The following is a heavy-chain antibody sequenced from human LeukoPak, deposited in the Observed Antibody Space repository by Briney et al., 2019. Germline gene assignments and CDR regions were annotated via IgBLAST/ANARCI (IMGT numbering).Heavy chain of an antibody. D-gene: IGHD3-10*01. CDR3: ASSPYYYYGSGSSRTANDY. CDR2: INHSGST. V-gene: IGHV4-34*01. CDR1: GGSFSGYY. Sequence: SETLSLTCAVYGGSFSGYYWSWIRQPPGKGLEWIGEINHSGSTNYNPSLKSRVTISVDTSKSQFSLKLSSVTAADTAVYYCASSPYYYYGSGSSRTANDYWGQGTLVTVSS. J-gene: IGHJ4*02.